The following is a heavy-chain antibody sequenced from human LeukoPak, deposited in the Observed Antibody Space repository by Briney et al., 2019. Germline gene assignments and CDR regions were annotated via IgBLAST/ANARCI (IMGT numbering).Heavy chain of an antibody. Sequence: SETLSLTCAVYSRSFSGYYWSWIRQPPGKGLEWIGEINHSGSTNYNPSLKSRVTISVDTSKNQFSLKLSTVTAADTAVYYCARGELELGWTFDYWGQGTLVTVSS. CDR2: INHSGST. CDR3: ARGELELGWTFDY. J-gene: IGHJ4*02. CDR1: SRSFSGYY. D-gene: IGHD1-7*01. V-gene: IGHV4-34*01.